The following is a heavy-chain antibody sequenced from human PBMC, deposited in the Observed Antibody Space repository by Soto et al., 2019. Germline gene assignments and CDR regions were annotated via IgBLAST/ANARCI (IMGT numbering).Heavy chain of an antibody. CDR3: ASSYYYDSSGYFYYYYYGMDV. CDR2: IWYDGSNK. D-gene: IGHD3-22*01. CDR1: GFTFSSYG. Sequence: GALRLSCAASGFTFSSYGMHWVRQAPGKGLEWVAVIWYDGSNKYYADSVKGRFTISRDNSKNTLYLQMNSLRAEDTAVYYCASSYYYDSSGYFYYYYYGMDVWGQGTTVTVSS. J-gene: IGHJ6*02. V-gene: IGHV3-33*01.